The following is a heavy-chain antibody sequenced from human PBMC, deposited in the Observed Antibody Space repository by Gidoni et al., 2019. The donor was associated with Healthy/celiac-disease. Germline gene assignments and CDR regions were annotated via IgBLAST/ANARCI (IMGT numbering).Heavy chain of an antibody. CDR1: GFTVSSNS. D-gene: IGHD2-15*01. J-gene: IGHJ5*02. CDR2: IYSGGST. CDR3: ARDRFCSGGSCYTGHWFDP. V-gene: IGHV3-53*01. Sequence: EVQLVEPGGGLIQPGGSLRLSCAASGFTVSSNSMSWVRQAPGKGLEWVSVIYSGGSTYYADSVKGRFTISRDNSKNTLYLQMNSLRAEDTAVYYCARDRFCSGGSCYTGHWFDPWGQGTLVTVSS.